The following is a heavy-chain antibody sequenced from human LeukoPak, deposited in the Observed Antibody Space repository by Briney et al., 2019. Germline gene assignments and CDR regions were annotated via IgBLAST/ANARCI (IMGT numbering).Heavy chain of an antibody. D-gene: IGHD5-18*01. CDR3: ARVTSYSYGYFDY. Sequence: GGSLRLSCAASGFTFSSYNMNWVRQAPGKGLEWVSSISSSSTYIYYADSVRGRFTISRDNAKNSLYLQMNSLRAEDTAVYYCARVTSYSYGYFDYWGQGTLVTVSS. J-gene: IGHJ4*02. CDR2: ISSSSTYI. CDR1: GFTFSSYN. V-gene: IGHV3-21*01.